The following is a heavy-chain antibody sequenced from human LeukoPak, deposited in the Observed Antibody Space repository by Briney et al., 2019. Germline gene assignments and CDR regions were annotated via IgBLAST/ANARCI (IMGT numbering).Heavy chain of an antibody. CDR1: GGSFSGYY. Sequence: SETLSLTCAVYGGSFSGYYWSWIRQPPGKGLEWIGEINQSGSTNYNPSLKSRVTISVDTSKNQFSLKLSSVTAADTAVYYCARRRSGEMNYWGQGTLVTVSS. J-gene: IGHJ4*02. V-gene: IGHV4-34*01. D-gene: IGHD5-24*01. CDR2: INQSGST. CDR3: ARRRSGEMNY.